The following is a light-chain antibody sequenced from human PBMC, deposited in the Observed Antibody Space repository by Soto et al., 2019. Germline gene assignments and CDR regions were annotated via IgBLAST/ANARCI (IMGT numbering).Light chain of an antibody. Sequence: QSVLTQPPSASGTPGQRVTISCSGSSSNIGSNYVYWYQQLPGTAPKLLIYRNNQRPSGVPDRFSGSKSGTSASLAISGLRSEDEAEYYCAAWDDSRSGHVVFGGGTKRTVL. CDR3: AAWDDSRSGHVV. CDR2: RNN. J-gene: IGLJ2*01. CDR1: SSNIGSNY. V-gene: IGLV1-47*01.